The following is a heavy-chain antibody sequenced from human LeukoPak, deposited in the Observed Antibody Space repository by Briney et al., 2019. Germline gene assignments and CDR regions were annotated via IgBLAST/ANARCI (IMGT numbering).Heavy chain of an antibody. Sequence: PSETLSLTCTVSGGSISSYYWSWIRQPAGKGLEWIGRIYTSGSTNYNPSLKSRVTMSVDTSKNQFSLKLSSVTAADTAVYYCARWAYYYDSSGYRDAFDIWGQGTMVTVSS. CDR3: ARWAYYYDSSGYRDAFDI. D-gene: IGHD3-22*01. V-gene: IGHV4-4*07. CDR1: GGSISSYY. J-gene: IGHJ3*02. CDR2: IYTSGST.